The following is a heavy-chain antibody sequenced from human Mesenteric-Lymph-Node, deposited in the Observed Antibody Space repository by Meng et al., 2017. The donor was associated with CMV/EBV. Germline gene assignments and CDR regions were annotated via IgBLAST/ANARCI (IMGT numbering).Heavy chain of an antibody. CDR1: GDYISSTNW. D-gene: IGHD6-13*01. CDR3: TRDHFIAAAGTTAFDS. J-gene: IGHJ4*02. Sequence: GDYISSTNWWSWVRQPPGKELEWIRRIYHGGYTEYNPALKSRVTISVDKSKIQFSLKLSSVTAADTAVYYCTRDHFIAAAGTTAFDSWGQGTLVTVSS. V-gene: IGHV4-4*02. CDR2: IYHGGYT.